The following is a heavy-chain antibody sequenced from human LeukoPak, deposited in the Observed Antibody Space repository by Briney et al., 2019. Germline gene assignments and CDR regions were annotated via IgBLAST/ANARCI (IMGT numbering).Heavy chain of an antibody. D-gene: IGHD4-17*01. CDR3: TTDPGDYPDY. CDR2: ISYDGSNK. CDR1: GFTFSRNG. Sequence: GGSLRLSCAASGFTFSRNGMHWVRQAPGKGLEWVAAISYDGSNKWHADSVKGRFTISRDNSKHTLYLQMNSLRAEDTAVYYCTTDPGDYPDYWGQGTLVTVSS. V-gene: IGHV3-30*03. J-gene: IGHJ4*02.